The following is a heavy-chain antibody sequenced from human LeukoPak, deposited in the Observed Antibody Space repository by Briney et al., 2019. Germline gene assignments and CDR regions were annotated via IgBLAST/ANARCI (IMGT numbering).Heavy chain of an antibody. CDR3: ARKVIGLGVWYYFDY. J-gene: IGHJ4*02. CDR2: IYYSGST. D-gene: IGHD3/OR15-3a*01. CDR1: GGSISSYY. V-gene: IGHV4-59*01. Sequence: PSETLSLTCTVSGGSISSYYWSWIRQPPGKGLEWIGYIYYSGSTNYNPSLKSRVTISVDTSKNQFSLKLSSVTAADTAVYYCARKVIGLGVWYYFDYWGQGTLVTVSS.